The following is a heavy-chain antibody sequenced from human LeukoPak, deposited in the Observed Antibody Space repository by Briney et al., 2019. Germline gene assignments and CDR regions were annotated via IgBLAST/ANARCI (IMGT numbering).Heavy chain of an antibody. D-gene: IGHD1-26*01. Sequence: GGSLRLSCAASGFTFSSYGMHWVRQAPGKGLEWVAVISYDGSNKYYADSVKGRFTISRDNSKNTLYLQMNSLRAEDTAVYYCAKDNLSGSLPTDFWGQGTLVIVSS. CDR2: ISYDGSNK. CDR1: GFTFSSYG. J-gene: IGHJ4*02. V-gene: IGHV3-30*18. CDR3: AKDNLSGSLPTDF.